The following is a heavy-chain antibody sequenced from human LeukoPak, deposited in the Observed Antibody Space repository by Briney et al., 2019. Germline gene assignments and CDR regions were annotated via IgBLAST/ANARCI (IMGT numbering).Heavy chain of an antibody. J-gene: IGHJ4*02. CDR3: ASGDGYLQPY. Sequence: GGSLRLSCAASGFSVSGKFMSWVRQAPGKGLEWVSIIHYDGKIRYAGSVGGRFTIYRDDSENTLFLQMNSLRVDDTAVYFCASGDGYLQPYWGQGTLVTVSS. V-gene: IGHV3-53*01. CDR1: GFSVSGKF. CDR2: IHYDGKI. D-gene: IGHD2-21*01.